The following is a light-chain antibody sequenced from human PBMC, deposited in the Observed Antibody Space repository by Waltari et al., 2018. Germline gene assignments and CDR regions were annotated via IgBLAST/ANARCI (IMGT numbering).Light chain of an antibody. CDR2: EVS. Sequence: QSALTQPASVSGSPGQSITISCTGTSSDVGNYNLVSWYQQHPGKAPKLMIYEVSQRPSGVSNRFSGSKSGNTASLTISGRQPEDETDYYCCSYAGHSTYVFGTGTKVTVL. CDR3: CSYAGHSTYV. CDR1: SSDVGNYNL. J-gene: IGLJ1*01. V-gene: IGLV2-23*02.